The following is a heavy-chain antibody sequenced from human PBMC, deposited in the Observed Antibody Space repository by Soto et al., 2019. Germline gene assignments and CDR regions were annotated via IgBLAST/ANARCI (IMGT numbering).Heavy chain of an antibody. Sequence: SLRLSCAASGFTFDDYAMHWGRQAPGEGLEWVSGISWNSGGIGYADSVKGRFTISRDSAKNSLYLQMNSLRAEDTAVYYGAKDSGSYYCYYAFDIWGQGTRGTVSS. CDR3: AKDSGSYYCYYAFDI. CDR2: ISWNSGGI. V-gene: IGHV3-9*01. J-gene: IGHJ3*02. CDR1: GFTFDDYA. D-gene: IGHD2-15*01.